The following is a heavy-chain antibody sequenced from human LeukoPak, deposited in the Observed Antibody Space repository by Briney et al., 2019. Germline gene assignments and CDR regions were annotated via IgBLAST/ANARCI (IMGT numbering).Heavy chain of an antibody. CDR3: ARGRGAMVPRFDY. V-gene: IGHV1-69*13. J-gene: IGHJ4*02. D-gene: IGHD5-18*01. Sequence: ASVKVSCKVSGGTFSSYAISWVRQAPGQGLEWMGGIIPIFGTANYAQKFQGRVTITADESTSTAYMELSSLRSEDTAVYYCARGRGAMVPRFDYWGQGTLVTVSS. CDR2: IIPIFGTA. CDR1: GGTFSSYA.